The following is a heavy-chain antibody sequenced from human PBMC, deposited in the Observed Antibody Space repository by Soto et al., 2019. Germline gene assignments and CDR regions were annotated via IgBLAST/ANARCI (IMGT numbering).Heavy chain of an antibody. J-gene: IGHJ6*02. CDR2: IYYSGST. CDR3: ARVCGGACHHGMDV. CDR1: GGSISSGGYY. Sequence: QVQLQESGPGLVKPSQTLSLTCTVSGGSISSGGYYWSWIRQHPGKGLEWIGYIYYSGSTYYNPSLQSLVTISVDTSKNHFPLNLSSVTAADTAVYYCARVCGGACHHGMDVWGQGTTVTVSS. V-gene: IGHV4-31*01. D-gene: IGHD2-21*02.